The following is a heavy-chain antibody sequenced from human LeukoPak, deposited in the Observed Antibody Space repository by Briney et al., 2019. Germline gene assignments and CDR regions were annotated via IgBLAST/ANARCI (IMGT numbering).Heavy chain of an antibody. CDR1: GGSFSGYY. CDR3: ARVSPAGITFGGPTIY. J-gene: IGHJ4*02. Sequence: SETLSLTCAVYGGSFSGYYWSWIRQPPGKGLECIGEINHSGSTNYNPSLKSRVTISVDTSKNQFSLKLSSATAADTAVYYCARVSPAGITFGGPTIYWGQGTLVTVSS. D-gene: IGHD3-16*01. V-gene: IGHV4-34*01. CDR2: INHSGST.